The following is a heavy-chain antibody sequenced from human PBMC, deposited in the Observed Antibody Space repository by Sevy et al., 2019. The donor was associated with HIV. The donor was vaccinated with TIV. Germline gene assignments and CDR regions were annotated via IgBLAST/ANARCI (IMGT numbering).Heavy chain of an antibody. J-gene: IGHJ4*02. CDR1: GFSFSYYP. CDR3: ARVVGRGEYLIYAYLDY. CDR2: ISYDGVNQ. V-gene: IGHV3-30*01. D-gene: IGHD2-15*01. Sequence: GGFLRLSCAASGFSFSYYPMHWVRQAPGKGLEWVALISYDGVNQYYAASVKGRFTVSRDNSKNTLYLQMNSLRAEDTGVYYCARVVGRGEYLIYAYLDYWGQGALVTVSS.